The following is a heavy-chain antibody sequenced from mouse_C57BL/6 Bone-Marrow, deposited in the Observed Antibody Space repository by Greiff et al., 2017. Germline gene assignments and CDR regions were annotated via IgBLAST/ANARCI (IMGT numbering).Heavy chain of an antibody. CDR2: IDPENGDT. V-gene: IGHV14-4*01. D-gene: IGHD1-1*01. CDR3: TVTTVVAIDY. J-gene: IGHJ2*01. CDR1: GFNIKDDY. Sequence: EVQLQQSGAELVRPGASVKLSCTASGFNIKDDYMHWVKQRPEQGLEWIGWIDPENGDTEYASKFQGKATITADTSSNTAYLQLSSLTSEDTAVYYCTVTTVVAIDYWGQGTTLTVSS.